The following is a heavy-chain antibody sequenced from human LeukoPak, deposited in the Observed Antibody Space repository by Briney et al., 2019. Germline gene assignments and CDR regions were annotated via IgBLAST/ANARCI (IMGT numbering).Heavy chain of an antibody. V-gene: IGHV1-46*01. CDR3: ARDQVSYDYGCKGLAFDI. CDR1: GYTFTSYY. CDR2: INPSGGST. J-gene: IGHJ3*02. Sequence: ASVKVSCKASGYTFTSYYMHWVRQAPGQGLEWMGIINPSGGSTRYAQKFQGRVTMTRDMSTSTVYMELSSLRSEDTAVYYCARDQVSYDYGCKGLAFDIWGQGTMVTVSS. D-gene: IGHD4-23*01.